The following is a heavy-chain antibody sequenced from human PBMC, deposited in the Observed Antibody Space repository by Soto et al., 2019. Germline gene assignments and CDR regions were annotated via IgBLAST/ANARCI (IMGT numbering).Heavy chain of an antibody. Sequence: SETLSLTCTVSGGFISSSSYYWGWIRQPPGKGLEWIGSIYYSGSTYYNPSLKSRVTISVDTSKNQFSLKLSSVTAADTAVYYCARHLAGYCSGGSCPSDYWGQGTLVTVSS. V-gene: IGHV4-39*01. CDR2: IYYSGST. J-gene: IGHJ4*02. D-gene: IGHD2-15*01. CDR1: GGFISSSSYY. CDR3: ARHLAGYCSGGSCPSDY.